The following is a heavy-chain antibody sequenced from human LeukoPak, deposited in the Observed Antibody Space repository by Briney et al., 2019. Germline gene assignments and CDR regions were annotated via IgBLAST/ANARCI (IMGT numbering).Heavy chain of an antibody. Sequence: SETLSLTCAVYGGSFSGYYWSWIRQPPGKGLEWIGEINHSGSTNYNPSLKSRVTISVDTSKNQFSLKLSSVTAADTAVYYCARAPRPANDYGDYYYYYGMDVWGQGTTVSVSS. CDR2: INHSGST. V-gene: IGHV4-34*01. J-gene: IGHJ6*02. CDR3: ARAPRPANDYGDYYYYYGMDV. D-gene: IGHD4-17*01. CDR1: GGSFSGYY.